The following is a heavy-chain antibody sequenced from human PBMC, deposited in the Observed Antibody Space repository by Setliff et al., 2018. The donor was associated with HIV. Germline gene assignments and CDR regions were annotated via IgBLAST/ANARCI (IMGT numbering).Heavy chain of an antibody. CDR2: IYPADSDT. J-gene: IGHJ3*02. V-gene: IGHV5-51*01. CDR1: EYRFTNYW. D-gene: IGHD2-15*01. Sequence: PGESLKISCKGSEYRFTNYWTGWVRQMPGKGLEWLGNIYPADSDTRYSPSFQGQITISADRSMRTVYLQWSSLKASDTAMYYCASQSCSFGTCYSRSFDIWGQETMVTVSS. CDR3: ASQSCSFGTCYSRSFDI.